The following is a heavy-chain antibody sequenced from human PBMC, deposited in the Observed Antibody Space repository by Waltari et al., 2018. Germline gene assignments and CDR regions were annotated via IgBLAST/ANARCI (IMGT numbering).Heavy chain of an antibody. CDR3: ATQGYSYGENPFDY. V-gene: IGHV1-69-2*01. D-gene: IGHD5-18*01. Sequence: EVQLVQSGAEVKKPGATVKISCKASGYTFTDYYLHWVQQAPGKGLEWMGRVDPEDGETIYAEKCQGRVTITADTSTDTAYMELSSLRSEDTAVYYCATQGYSYGENPFDYWGQGTLVTVSS. CDR2: VDPEDGET. J-gene: IGHJ4*02. CDR1: GYTFTDYY.